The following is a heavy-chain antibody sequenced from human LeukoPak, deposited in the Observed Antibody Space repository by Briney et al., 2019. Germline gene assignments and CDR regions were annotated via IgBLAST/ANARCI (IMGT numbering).Heavy chain of an antibody. CDR3: ARLPSGYPDWFDP. D-gene: IGHD3-9*01. V-gene: IGHV4-39*01. CDR2: IHHSAST. Sequence: PSETLSLTCTVSGASIGSGSDYNWGWIRQPPGKGLEWIGTIHHSASTYYNPSLKSRVTISIDTPKNQFFLNLASVTAADTAVYYCARLPSGYPDWFDPWGQGSLVTVSS. CDR1: GASIGSGSDY. J-gene: IGHJ5*02.